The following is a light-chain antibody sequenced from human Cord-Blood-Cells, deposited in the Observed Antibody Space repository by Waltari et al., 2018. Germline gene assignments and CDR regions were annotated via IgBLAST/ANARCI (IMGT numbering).Light chain of an antibody. J-gene: IGLJ1*01. CDR1: SSDVGGYNY. CDR2: DVS. V-gene: IGLV2-14*01. Sequence: QSALTQPASVSGSPGQSITISCTGTSSDVGGYNYVSWYQQHPGKAPKLMIYDVSKRPSGVSNRFSGSKSGNTASLTISGLQAEDEADYYCSSYTSCSVFGTGTKVTVL. CDR3: SSYTSCSV.